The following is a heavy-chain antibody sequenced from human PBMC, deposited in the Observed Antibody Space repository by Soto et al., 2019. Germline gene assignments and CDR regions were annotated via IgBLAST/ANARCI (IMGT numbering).Heavy chain of an antibody. V-gene: IGHV1-69*04. CDR2: IIPILGIA. Sequence: SVKVSCKASGGTFSSYTISWVRQAPGQGLEWMGRIIPILGIANYAQKFQGRVTITADKSTSTAYMELSSLRSEDTAVYYCARESDFWSGYPFDYWGQGTLVTVSS. CDR1: GGTFSSYT. J-gene: IGHJ4*02. CDR3: ARESDFWSGYPFDY. D-gene: IGHD3-3*01.